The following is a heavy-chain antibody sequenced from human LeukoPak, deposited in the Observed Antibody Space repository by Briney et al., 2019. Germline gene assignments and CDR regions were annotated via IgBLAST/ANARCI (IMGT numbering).Heavy chain of an antibody. CDR2: IYHSGST. J-gene: IGHJ6*03. Sequence: SETLSLTCTVSGYSISSGYYWGWIRQPPGKGLEWIGSIYHSGSTYYNPSLKSRVTISVDTSKNQFSLKLSSVTAADTAVYYCARIPGGGYLSLLYYYMDVWGKGTTVTVSS. V-gene: IGHV4-38-2*02. CDR1: GYSISSGYY. D-gene: IGHD3-22*01. CDR3: ARIPGGGYLSLLYYYMDV.